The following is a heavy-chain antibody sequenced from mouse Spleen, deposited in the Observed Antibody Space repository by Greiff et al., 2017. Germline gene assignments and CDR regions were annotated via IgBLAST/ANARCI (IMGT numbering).Heavy chain of an antibody. D-gene: IGHD2-14*01. CDR3: AEVRRNFDY. J-gene: IGHJ2*01. CDR2: IYPRSGNT. V-gene: IGHV1-81*01. Sequence: VQVVESGAELARPGASVKLSCKASGYTFTSYGISWVKQRTGQGLEWIGEIYPRSGNTYYNEKFKGKATLTADKSSSTAYMELRSLTSEDSAVYFCAEVRRNFDYWGQGTTLTVSS. CDR1: GYTFTSYG.